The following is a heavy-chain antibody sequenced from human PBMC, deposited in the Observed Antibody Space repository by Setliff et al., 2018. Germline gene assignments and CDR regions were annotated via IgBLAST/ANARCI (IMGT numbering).Heavy chain of an antibody. CDR1: GGSFSGYY. J-gene: IGHJ4*02. CDR3: ARGPRYSGSYYVNY. Sequence: TSETLSLTCAVYGGSFSGYYWTWIRQPPGKGLEWIGEINYSGSSNYNPSLKSRVTISVDTSKNQFSLNLSSVTAADTAVYYCARGPRYSGSYYVNYWGQGTLVTVSS. CDR2: INYSGSS. D-gene: IGHD1-26*01. V-gene: IGHV4-34*01.